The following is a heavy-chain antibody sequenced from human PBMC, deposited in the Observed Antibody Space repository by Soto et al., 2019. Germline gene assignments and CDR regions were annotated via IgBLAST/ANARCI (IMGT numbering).Heavy chain of an antibody. J-gene: IGHJ4*01. CDR3: ARTPGNGYNWYFDY. CDR1: GGSISSYY. Sequence: TSEILSLTCTVSGGSISSYYWSWIRQPPGEGLEWIAYIYYSGSTNYNPSLKSRVAISGDTSKNQFSLKLSSVTAADTAVYYCARTPGNGYNWYFDYWGQGTLVTVSS. V-gene: IGHV4-59*01. CDR2: IYYSGST. D-gene: IGHD5-12*01.